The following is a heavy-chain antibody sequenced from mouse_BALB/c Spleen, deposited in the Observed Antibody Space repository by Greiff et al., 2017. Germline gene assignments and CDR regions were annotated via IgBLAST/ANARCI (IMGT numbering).Heavy chain of an antibody. CDR1: GFTFSSFG. J-gene: IGHJ4*01. CDR3: ARSGLTGAMDY. V-gene: IGHV5-17*02. CDR2: ISSGSSTI. D-gene: IGHD4-1*01. Sequence: DVMLVESGGGLVQPGGSRKLSCAASGFTFSSFGMHWVRQAPEKGLEWVAYISSGSSTIYYADTVKGRFTISRDNPKNTLFLQMTSLRSEDTAMYYCARSGLTGAMDYWGQGTSVTVSS.